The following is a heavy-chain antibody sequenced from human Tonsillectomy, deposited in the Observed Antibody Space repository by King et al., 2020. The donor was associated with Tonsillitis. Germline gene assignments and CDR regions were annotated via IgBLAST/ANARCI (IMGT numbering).Heavy chain of an antibody. Sequence: VQLQQWGAGLLKPSETLSLTCAVYGGSFSGYYWSWIRQPPGKGLEWIGEINHSGSTNYNPSLKSRVTISVDTSKNQFSLKLSSVTAADTAVYYCASGGNIVVVAATTNFDYWGQGTLVTVSS. V-gene: IGHV4-34*01. D-gene: IGHD2-15*01. J-gene: IGHJ4*02. CDR1: GGSFSGYY. CDR3: ASGGNIVVVAATTNFDY. CDR2: INHSGST.